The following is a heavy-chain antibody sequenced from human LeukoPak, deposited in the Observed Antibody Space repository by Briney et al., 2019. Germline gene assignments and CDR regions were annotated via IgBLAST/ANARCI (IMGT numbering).Heavy chain of an antibody. D-gene: IGHD4-17*01. V-gene: IGHV4-59*01. CDR3: ARAGRPGDYFFRPWALWYFDL. Sequence: SETLSLTCTVSGGSISSYYWSWIRQPPGKGLEWIGYIYYSGSTNYNPSLKSRVTISVDTSKNQFSLKLSSVTAADTAVYYCARAGRPGDYFFRPWALWYFDLWGRGTLVTVSS. J-gene: IGHJ2*01. CDR2: IYYSGST. CDR1: GGSISSYY.